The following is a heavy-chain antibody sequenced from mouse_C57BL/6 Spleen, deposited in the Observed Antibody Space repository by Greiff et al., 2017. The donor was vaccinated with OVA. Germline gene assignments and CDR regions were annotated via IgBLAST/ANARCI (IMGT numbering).Heavy chain of an antibody. CDR1: GYTFTDYN. D-gene: IGHD1-1*01. V-gene: IGHV1-22*01. CDR3: ARTPHYYGSSRDWYFDV. J-gene: IGHJ1*03. CDR2: INPNNGGT. Sequence: EVQLQESGPELVKPGASVKMSCKASGYTFTDYNMHWVKQSHGKSLEWIGYINPNNGGTSYNQKFKGKATLTVNKSSSTAYMELRSLTSEDSAVYYCARTPHYYGSSRDWYFDVWGTGTTVTVSS.